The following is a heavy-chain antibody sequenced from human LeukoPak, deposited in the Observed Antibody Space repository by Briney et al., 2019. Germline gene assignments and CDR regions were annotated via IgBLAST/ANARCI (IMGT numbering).Heavy chain of an antibody. CDR1: GFTFSSYA. Sequence: GGSLRLSCAASGFTFSSYAMHWVRQAPGKGLEWVSYISSSSTTIYYADSVRGRFTISRDNAKNSLDLQMNSLRDEDTAVYYCARESSYGFDYWGQGTLVTVSS. CDR2: ISSSSTTI. V-gene: IGHV3-48*02. D-gene: IGHD5-18*01. J-gene: IGHJ4*02. CDR3: ARESSYGFDY.